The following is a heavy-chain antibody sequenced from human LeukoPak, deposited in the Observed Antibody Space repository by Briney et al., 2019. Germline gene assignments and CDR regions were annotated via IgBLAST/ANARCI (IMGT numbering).Heavy chain of an antibody. CDR2: ISYDGSNK. Sequence: PGRSLRLSCVASGFTFSSSAMHWVRQAPGKGLEWVAVISYDGSNKYYADSVKGRFTISRDNSKNTLYLQMNSLRAEDTAVYYCARDIDSYYYMDVWGKGTTVTVSS. CDR1: GFTFSSSA. CDR3: ARDIDSYYYMDV. J-gene: IGHJ6*03. D-gene: IGHD3-16*02. V-gene: IGHV3-30-3*01.